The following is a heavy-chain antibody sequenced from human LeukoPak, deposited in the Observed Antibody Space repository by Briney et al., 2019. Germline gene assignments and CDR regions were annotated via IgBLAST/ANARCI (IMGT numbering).Heavy chain of an antibody. J-gene: IGHJ4*02. CDR2: IYNSGST. D-gene: IGHD6-13*01. Sequence: SETLSLTCTVSGVSIRSYYWSWIRRPPGKGLEWIGYIYNSGSTNYNPSLKSRVTISVDTSKNQFSLKLSSVTAADTAVYYCARQIGYSRAFDNWGQGTLVTVSS. V-gene: IGHV4-59*08. CDR3: ARQIGYSRAFDN. CDR1: GVSIRSYY.